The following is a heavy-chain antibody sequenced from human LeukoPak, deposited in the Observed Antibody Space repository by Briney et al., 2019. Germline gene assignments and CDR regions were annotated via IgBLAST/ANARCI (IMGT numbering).Heavy chain of an antibody. Sequence: ASVKVSCKASGYTFTSYYMHWVRQAPGQGLEWMGIINPSGGSTSYAQKFQGRVTMTRDTSTSTVYMELSSLRSEDTAVYYCARVGVAYISSYDFGYWGQGTLVTVSS. CDR3: ARVGVAYISSYDFGY. D-gene: IGHD3-3*01. CDR2: INPSGGST. V-gene: IGHV1-46*01. CDR1: GYTFTSYY. J-gene: IGHJ4*02.